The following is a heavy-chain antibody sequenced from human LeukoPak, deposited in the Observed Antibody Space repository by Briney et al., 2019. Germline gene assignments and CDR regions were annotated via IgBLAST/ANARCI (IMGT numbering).Heavy chain of an antibody. Sequence: PSETLSLTCTVSGGSISSYYWSWIRQPPGKGLEWIGYIYYSGSTNYNPSLKSRVTMSVDTSKNQFSLRLTSVSAADTAVYYCARGQLALRSHYYDGMDVWGQGTTVTVSS. V-gene: IGHV4-59*12. CDR1: GGSISSYY. CDR3: ARGQLALRSHYYDGMDV. CDR2: IYYSGST. J-gene: IGHJ6*02. D-gene: IGHD1-7*01.